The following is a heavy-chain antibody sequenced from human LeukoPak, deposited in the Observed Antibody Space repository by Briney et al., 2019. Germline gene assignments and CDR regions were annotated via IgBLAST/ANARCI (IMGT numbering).Heavy chain of an antibody. CDR1: GYTFTGYY. D-gene: IGHD1-26*01. Sequence: GASVKVSCTASGYTFTGYYMHWVRQAPGQGLEWMGWINPNSGGTNYAQKFQGRVTMTRDTSISTAYMELSRLRSDDTAVYYCARDRASYSGSYYQLGYWGQGTLVTVSS. CDR3: ARDRASYSGSYYQLGY. J-gene: IGHJ4*02. V-gene: IGHV1-2*02. CDR2: INPNSGGT.